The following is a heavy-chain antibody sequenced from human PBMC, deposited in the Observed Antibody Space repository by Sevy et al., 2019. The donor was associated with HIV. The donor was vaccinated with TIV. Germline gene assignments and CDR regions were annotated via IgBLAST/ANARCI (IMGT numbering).Heavy chain of an antibody. J-gene: IGHJ3*02. V-gene: IGHV3-23*01. CDR2: ISGPGGTT. CDR1: GFTFSSYA. D-gene: IGHD4-17*01. CDR3: AKGDEPATDYGDYVPNAFDI. Sequence: GGSLRLSCAASGFTFSSYAMSWVRRAPGKGLEWVSSISGPGGTTYYADSVKGRFTVSRDNSKNTLYLQMNSLRGDDSALYYCAKGDEPATDYGDYVPNAFDIWGQGTMVTVSS.